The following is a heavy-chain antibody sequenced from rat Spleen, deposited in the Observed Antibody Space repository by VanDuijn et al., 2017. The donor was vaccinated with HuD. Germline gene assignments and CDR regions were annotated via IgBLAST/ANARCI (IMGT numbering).Heavy chain of an antibody. J-gene: IGHJ4*01. Sequence: VQLVESGGGLVQPGKSLKLSCSASGFTFSSYGMHWIRQAPGKGLDWVAYISRSSGTIYADAVKGRFTISRDNAKNTLYLQLNSLKSEDTAIYYCARHGGSYYHYRVMDAWGQGASVTVSS. CDR2: ISRSSGT. CDR3: ARHGGSYYHYRVMDA. D-gene: IGHD1-12*02. V-gene: IGHV5-62*01. CDR1: GFTFSSYG.